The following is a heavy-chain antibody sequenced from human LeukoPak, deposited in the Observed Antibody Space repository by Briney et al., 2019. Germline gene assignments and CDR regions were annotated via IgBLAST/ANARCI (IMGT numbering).Heavy chain of an antibody. V-gene: IGHV1-2*04. CDR2: INPNYGGT. CDR1: GGTFSSYA. Sequence: VASVKVSCKASGGTFSSYAISWVRQAPGQGLEWMGWINPNYGGTSYAQKFQGWVTMTRDTSINTAYMELSRLKSDDTAVYFCAREINGWYGHTAYDYWGQGTLVTVSS. J-gene: IGHJ4*02. D-gene: IGHD6-19*01. CDR3: AREINGWYGHTAYDY.